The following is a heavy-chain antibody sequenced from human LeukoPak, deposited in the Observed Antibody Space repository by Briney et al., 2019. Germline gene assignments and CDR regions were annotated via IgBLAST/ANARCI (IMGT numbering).Heavy chain of an antibody. V-gene: IGHV4-34*01. D-gene: IGHD3-10*01. J-gene: IGHJ4*02. Sequence: SETLSLTCAVYGGSFSGYYWSWIRQPPGKGLEWIGEINHSGSTNYNPSLKSRVTISVDTSKNQFSLKLSSVTAADTAVYYCVRDQYYYGSGIDYWGQGTLVTVSS. CDR3: VRDQYYYGSGIDY. CDR1: GGSFSGYY. CDR2: INHSGST.